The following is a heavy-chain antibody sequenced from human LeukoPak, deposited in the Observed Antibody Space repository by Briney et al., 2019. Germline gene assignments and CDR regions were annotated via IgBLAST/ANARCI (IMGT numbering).Heavy chain of an antibody. CDR2: ISSIGSSI. V-gene: IGHV3-21*01. Sequence: GGSLRLSCAASGFTFSSYSMNWVRQAPGKGLEWVSSISSIGSSIYYADSVKGRFTISRENAKNSLYLQMNSLRAEATAVYYCARERESSSWYNWFDPWGQGTLVTVSS. CDR1: GFTFSSYS. D-gene: IGHD6-13*01. CDR3: ARERESSSWYNWFDP. J-gene: IGHJ5*02.